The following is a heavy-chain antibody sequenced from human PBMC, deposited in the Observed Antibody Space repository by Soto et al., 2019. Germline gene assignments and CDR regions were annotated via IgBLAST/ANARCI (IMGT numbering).Heavy chain of an antibody. Sequence: SETLSLTCTVSGGSISSSSYYWGWIRQPPGKGLEWIGSIYYSGSTYYNPSLKSRVTISVDTSKNQFSLKLSSVTAADTAVYYCARIWFGESFRSDWFDFWGQGTLVTVSS. CDR3: ARIWFGESFRSDWFDF. J-gene: IGHJ5*01. CDR1: GGSISSSSYY. D-gene: IGHD3-10*01. V-gene: IGHV4-39*01. CDR2: IYYSGST.